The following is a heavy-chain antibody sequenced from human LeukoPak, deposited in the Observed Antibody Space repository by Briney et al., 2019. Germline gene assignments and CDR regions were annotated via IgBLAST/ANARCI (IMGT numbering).Heavy chain of an antibody. CDR3: ARDKYPDSSGYCPLDY. J-gene: IGHJ4*02. V-gene: IGHV3-48*02. CDR2: ISRSSSTI. D-gene: IGHD3-22*01. CDR1: GFTFSSYG. Sequence: GGSLRLSCAASGFTFSSYGMNWVRQAPGKGLEWVSCISRSSSTIYYADSVKGRFSISRDNVENSLYLQMNSLRDEDTAVYYCARDKYPDSSGYCPLDYWGQGTLVTVSS.